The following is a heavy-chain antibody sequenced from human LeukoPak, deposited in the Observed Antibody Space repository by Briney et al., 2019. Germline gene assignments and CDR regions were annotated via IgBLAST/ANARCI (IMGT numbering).Heavy chain of an antibody. Sequence: PGGSLRLSCAASGFTFSDYYMSWIRQAPGKGLEWVSYISSSSSYTNYADSVKGRFTISRDNAENSLYLQMNSLRAEDTAVYYCARGTTVTTPFDYWGQGTLVTVSS. CDR3: ARGTTVTTPFDY. V-gene: IGHV3-11*05. J-gene: IGHJ4*02. CDR1: GFTFSDYY. D-gene: IGHD4-17*01. CDR2: ISSSSSYT.